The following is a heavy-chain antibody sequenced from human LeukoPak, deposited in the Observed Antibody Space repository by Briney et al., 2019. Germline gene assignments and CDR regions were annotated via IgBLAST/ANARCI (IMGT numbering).Heavy chain of an antibody. D-gene: IGHD3-10*01. CDR3: AKDYGSGNRGAFDI. V-gene: IGHV3-73*01. CDR2: IRSRANTYAT. CDR1: GFTFSGSA. J-gene: IGHJ3*02. Sequence: GGSLRLSCAASGFTFSGSAIHWVRQASGKGLEWVGRIRSRANTYATAYAASVKGMFTISRDDSKNTAYLQMNSLRAEDTALYYCAKDYGSGNRGAFDIWGQGTMVTVSS.